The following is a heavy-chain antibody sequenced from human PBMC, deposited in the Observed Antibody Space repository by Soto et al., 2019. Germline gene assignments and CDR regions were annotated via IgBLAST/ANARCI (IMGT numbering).Heavy chain of an antibody. CDR3: ARDLGYYYGSGSYYDYYYYGMDV. CDR1: GYTFTSYY. V-gene: IGHV1-18*04. Sequence: ASVKVSCKASGYTFTSYYMHWVRQAPGQGLEWMGWISAYNGNTNYAQKLQGRVTMTTDTSTSTAYMELRSLRSDDTAVYYCARDLGYYYGSGSYYDYYYYGMDVWGQGTTVTVSS. J-gene: IGHJ6*02. CDR2: ISAYNGNT. D-gene: IGHD3-10*01.